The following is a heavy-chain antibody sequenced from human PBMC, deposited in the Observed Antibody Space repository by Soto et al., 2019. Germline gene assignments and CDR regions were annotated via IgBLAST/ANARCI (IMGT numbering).Heavy chain of an antibody. CDR2: ISSSSSTI. D-gene: IGHD3-10*01. CDR1: GFTFSSYS. Sequence: GGSLRLSCAASGFTFSSYSMNWVRQAPGKGLEWVSYISSSSSTIYYAGFVKGRFTISRDNAKNSLYLQMNSLRAEDTAVYYCARGKGDYYGSGSYYMDVWGKGTTVTVS. V-gene: IGHV3-48*01. J-gene: IGHJ6*03. CDR3: ARGKGDYYGSGSYYMDV.